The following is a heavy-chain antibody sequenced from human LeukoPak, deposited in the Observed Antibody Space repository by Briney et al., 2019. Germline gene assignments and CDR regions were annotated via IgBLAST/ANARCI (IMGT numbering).Heavy chain of an antibody. CDR3: ARVGNPGGAYYYDSNAFDI. J-gene: IGHJ3*02. Sequence: GGSLRLSCATSGLTFRTTWMHWVRQAPGKGLEWVAVISYDGSNKYYADSVKGRFTISRDNSKNTLYLQMNSLRAEDTAVYYCARVGNPGGAYYYDSNAFDIWGQGTMVTVSS. CDR2: ISYDGSNK. V-gene: IGHV3-30-3*01. D-gene: IGHD3-22*01. CDR1: GLTFRTTW.